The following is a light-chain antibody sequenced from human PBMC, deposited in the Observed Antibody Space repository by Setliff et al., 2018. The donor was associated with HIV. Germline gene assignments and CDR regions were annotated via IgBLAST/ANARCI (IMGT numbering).Light chain of an antibody. V-gene: IGLV2-14*03. Sequence: QSALAQPASVSGSPGQSITTSCTGTSSDVGAYNYVSWYQQHPGIAPQLMIYDINSRPSGVSNRFSGSKSGNTASLTISGLRAEDEADYYCSSHTSSITRVFGTGTKGTVL. CDR2: DIN. CDR3: SSHTSSITRV. CDR1: SSDVGAYNY. J-gene: IGLJ1*01.